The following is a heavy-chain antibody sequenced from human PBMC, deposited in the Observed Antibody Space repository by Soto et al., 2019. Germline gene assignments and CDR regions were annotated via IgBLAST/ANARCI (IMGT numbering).Heavy chain of an antibody. CDR3: AKDPAPIAVIPYYGMDV. J-gene: IGHJ6*02. D-gene: IGHD6-19*01. CDR2: ISYDGSNK. Sequence: ESGGGVVQPGRSLRLSCAASGFTFSSYGMHWVRQAPGKGLEWVAVISYDGSNKYYADSVKGRFTISRDNSKNTLYLQMNSLRAEDTAVYYCAKDPAPIAVIPYYGMDVWGQGTTVTVSS. CDR1: GFTFSSYG. V-gene: IGHV3-30*18.